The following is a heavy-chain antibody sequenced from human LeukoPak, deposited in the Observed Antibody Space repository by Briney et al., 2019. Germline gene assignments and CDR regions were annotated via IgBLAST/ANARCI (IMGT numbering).Heavy chain of an antibody. J-gene: IGHJ4*02. V-gene: IGHV4-34*01. Sequence: SQTLSLTCTVSGDSISSYGYHWSWIRQPPGKGLEWIGEMNHSGSTNYNPSLKSRVTISVDTSKNQFSLKLSSVTAADTAVYYCARGGMIVVVFDYWGQGTLVTVSS. CDR2: MNHSGST. CDR3: ARGGMIVVVFDY. D-gene: IGHD3-22*01. CDR1: GDSISSYGYH.